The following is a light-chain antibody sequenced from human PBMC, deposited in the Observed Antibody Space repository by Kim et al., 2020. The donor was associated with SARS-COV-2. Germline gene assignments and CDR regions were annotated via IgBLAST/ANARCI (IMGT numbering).Light chain of an antibody. CDR3: QAWDSRNVV. J-gene: IGLJ2*01. Sequence: SYELTQPPSVSVSPGQTASITCSGDKLGDKYACWYQQKPGQSPVLVIYQDSKRPSGIPERFSGSNSGNTATLTISGTQAMDEDDYYCQAWDSRNVVFGGG. V-gene: IGLV3-1*01. CDR2: QDS. CDR1: KLGDKY.